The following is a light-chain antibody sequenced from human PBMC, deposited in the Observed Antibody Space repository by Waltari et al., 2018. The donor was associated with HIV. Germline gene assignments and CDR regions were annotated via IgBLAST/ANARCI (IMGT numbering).Light chain of an antibody. V-gene: IGKV3-15*01. CDR1: QNVGNN. Sequence: EVVVTQTPAALSVFPGKAATLPCTTSQNVGNNVAWYQKKPGQAPRLLIYGASTRATGVPGKFGGSGSGTEFNFTIASLQAEDSAVYYCQQYDNWSRTFGPGTTVEI. CDR3: QQYDNWSRT. J-gene: IGKJ1*01. CDR2: GAS.